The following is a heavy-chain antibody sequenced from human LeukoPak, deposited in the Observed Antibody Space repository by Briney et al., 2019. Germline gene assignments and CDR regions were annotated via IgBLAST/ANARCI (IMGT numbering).Heavy chain of an antibody. V-gene: IGHV4-59*01. J-gene: IGHJ4*02. CDR3: ARDNQNYYFDY. Sequence: PSETLSLTCTVSGGSISTFYWSWIRQPPGKGLEWIGYIYYSGSSRYNPSLKSRVTISVDSSKNQFSLKLTSVTAADTAMHYCARDNQNYYFDYWGQGTLVTVSS. CDR1: GGSISTFY. CDR2: IYYSGSS.